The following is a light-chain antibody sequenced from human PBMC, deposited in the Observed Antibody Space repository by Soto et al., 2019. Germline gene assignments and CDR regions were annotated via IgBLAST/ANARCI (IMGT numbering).Light chain of an antibody. CDR3: QNYNSVPLT. CDR2: AAS. J-gene: IGKJ4*01. Sequence: DIQMTQSPSSLSASVGDEVTISCRASQGISNYLAWYQQKPGKVPKLLIYAASSLQSGVPSRFSVGGSGTDFTLTIISLQPDDVATYYCQNYNSVPLTFGGGTKVELK. CDR1: QGISNY. V-gene: IGKV1-27*01.